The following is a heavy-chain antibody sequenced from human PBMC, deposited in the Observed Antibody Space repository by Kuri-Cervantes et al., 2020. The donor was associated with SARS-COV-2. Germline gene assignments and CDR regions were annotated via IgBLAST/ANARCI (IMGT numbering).Heavy chain of an antibody. CDR1: GFTFSSYA. D-gene: IGHD3-3*01. CDR3: ARGPGCGPSFGVVIIRGCYFDY. V-gene: IGHV3-23*01. CDR2: ISGSGGST. Sequence: GGSLRLSCAASGFTFSSYAMSWVRQAPGKGLEWVSAISGSGGSTYYADSVKGRFTISRDNSKNTLYLQMNSLRAEDTAVYYCARGPGCGPSFGVVIIRGCYFDYWGQGTLVTVSS. J-gene: IGHJ4*02.